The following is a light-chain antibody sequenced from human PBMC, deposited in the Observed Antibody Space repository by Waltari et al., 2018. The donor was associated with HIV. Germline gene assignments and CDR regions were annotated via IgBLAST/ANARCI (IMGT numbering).Light chain of an antibody. CDR1: RSNIGTGSD. Sequence: QSALTQPPSVSGAPGQRVTISCTATRSNIGTGSDVHWYQQLPGTAPKLHIYANTNRPSGVPDRFSGSKSGTSASLAITGLQAEDEADYYCQSYDSRLSGSVFGGGTKLTVL. V-gene: IGLV1-40*01. CDR3: QSYDSRLSGSV. CDR2: ANT. J-gene: IGLJ3*02.